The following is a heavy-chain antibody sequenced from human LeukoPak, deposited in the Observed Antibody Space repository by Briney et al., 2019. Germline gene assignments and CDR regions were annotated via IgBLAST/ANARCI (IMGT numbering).Heavy chain of an antibody. CDR3: AREPPCYYDSSGYYVFDY. J-gene: IGHJ4*02. CDR2: IYTSGST. V-gene: IGHV4-4*07. Sequence: SETLSLTCTVSGGSISSYYWSWIRPSAGKGLEWIGRIYTSGSTNYNPSLKSRVTMSVDTSKNQFSLKLSSVTAADTAVYYCAREPPCYYDSSGYYVFDYWGQGTLVTVSS. CDR1: GGSISSYY. D-gene: IGHD3-22*01.